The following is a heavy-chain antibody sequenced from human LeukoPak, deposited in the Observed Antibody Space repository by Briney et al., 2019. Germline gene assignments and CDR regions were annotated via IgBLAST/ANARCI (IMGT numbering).Heavy chain of an antibody. Sequence: ASVKVSCKASGYTFTSYYMHWVRQAPGQGLEWMGIINPSGGSTSYAQKFQGRVTMTRDTSTSTVYMELSSLRSDDTAVYYCARDSVVINLSYYYYGMDVWGQGTTVTVSS. CDR1: GYTFTSYY. D-gene: IGHD3-22*01. CDR3: ARDSVVINLSYYYYGMDV. J-gene: IGHJ6*02. V-gene: IGHV1-46*01. CDR2: INPSGGST.